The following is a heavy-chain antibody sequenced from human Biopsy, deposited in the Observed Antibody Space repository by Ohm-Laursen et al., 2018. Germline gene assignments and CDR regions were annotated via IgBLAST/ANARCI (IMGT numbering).Heavy chain of an antibody. Sequence: SVKVSCKASGYNFAIYPLFWVRQAPGQGFEWMGGIVPLFETTDSAQKFQGRVTIPADRSTTTAYIELRGLTSEDTAIYYCAKAGQTSGEYVVPRHFDAWGQGTRVTVSS. CDR3: AKAGQTSGEYVVPRHFDA. D-gene: IGHD2-15*01. CDR2: IVPLFETT. CDR1: GYNFAIYP. V-gene: IGHV1-69*06. J-gene: IGHJ4*02.